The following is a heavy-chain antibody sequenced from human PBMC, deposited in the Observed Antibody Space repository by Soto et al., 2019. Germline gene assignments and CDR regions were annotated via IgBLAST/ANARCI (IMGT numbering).Heavy chain of an antibody. Sequence: PGGSLKLSCAVSGFTFSSHAMSWVRQAPGKGLECVSSITDSGDTTYYADSVKGRFTISRDKSKSTLYLQMNSLRADDTAVYYCTRDGSRGQGTLVTVSS. D-gene: IGHD5-12*01. J-gene: IGHJ4*02. CDR3: TRDGS. CDR2: ITDSGDTT. V-gene: IGHV3-23*01. CDR1: GFTFSSHA.